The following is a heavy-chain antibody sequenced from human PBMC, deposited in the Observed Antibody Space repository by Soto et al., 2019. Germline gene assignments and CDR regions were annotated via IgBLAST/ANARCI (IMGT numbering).Heavy chain of an antibody. CDR2: IYYSGST. V-gene: IGHV4-61*01. Sequence: TCTVSGGSVSSGSYYWSWIRQPPGKGLEWIGYIYYSGSTNYNPSLKSRVTISVDTSKNQFSLKLSSVTAADTAVYYCASSLRSRWFDPWGQGTLVTV. D-gene: IGHD3-3*01. CDR3: ASSLRSRWFDP. J-gene: IGHJ5*02. CDR1: GGSVSSGSYY.